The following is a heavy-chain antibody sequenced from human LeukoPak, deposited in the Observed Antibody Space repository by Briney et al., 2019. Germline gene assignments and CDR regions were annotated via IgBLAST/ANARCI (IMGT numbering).Heavy chain of an antibody. CDR1: GFTFSSYS. CDR3: GSLSSSTDY. CDR2: ISSDGSTT. J-gene: IGHJ4*02. Sequence: GGSLRLSCAASGFTFSSYSMNWVRQAPGKGLVWVSRISSDGSTTGYADSVKGRFTISRDNAENTLYLQMNSLRAEDSAVYFCGSLSSSTDYWGRGTLVTVSS. V-gene: IGHV3-74*01. D-gene: IGHD6-6*01.